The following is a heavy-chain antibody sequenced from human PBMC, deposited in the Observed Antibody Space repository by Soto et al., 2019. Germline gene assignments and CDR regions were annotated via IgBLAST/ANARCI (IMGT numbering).Heavy chain of an antibody. CDR1: GFTFSSFA. D-gene: IGHD1-26*01. J-gene: IGHJ5*02. CDR3: AKDLVLLRS. V-gene: IGHV3-23*01. Sequence: VGSLRLSCAASGFTFSSFAMTWVREAPGRGLEWISGISGSGGTTYDADSVKGRFIISRDNSKNTLYLQMNSLRAEDTAIYYCAKDLVLLRSWGQGTLVTVSS. CDR2: ISGSGGTT.